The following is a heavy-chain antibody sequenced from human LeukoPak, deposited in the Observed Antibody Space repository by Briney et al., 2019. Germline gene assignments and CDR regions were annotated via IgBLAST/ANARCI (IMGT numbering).Heavy chain of an antibody. CDR1: VYTFTSYG. CDR3: ARGLRYDAFDI. D-gene: IGHD3-9*01. CDR2: ICAYNGNT. J-gene: IGHJ3*02. Sequence: ASVKDSCKASVYTFTSYGISWVRQAPGQGLEWMGWICAYNGNTNYARKLQGRVTMTTETSTSTVYMEVRSLRSDDTAVYYCARGLRYDAFDIWGQGTMVTVSS. V-gene: IGHV1-18*01.